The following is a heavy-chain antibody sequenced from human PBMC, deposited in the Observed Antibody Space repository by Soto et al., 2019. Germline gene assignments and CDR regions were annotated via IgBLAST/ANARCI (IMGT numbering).Heavy chain of an antibody. CDR2: ISGSGVST. CDR3: AKYYYGSGSIRAFDI. V-gene: IGHV3-23*01. J-gene: IGHJ3*02. CDR1: GFTFSSYA. D-gene: IGHD3-10*01. Sequence: GGSLRLSCAASGFTFSSYAMSWVRQAPGKGLEWVSAISGSGVSTYYADSVKGRFTISRDNSKNTLYLQMNSLRAEDTAVYYCAKYYYGSGSIRAFDIWGQGTMVTVSS.